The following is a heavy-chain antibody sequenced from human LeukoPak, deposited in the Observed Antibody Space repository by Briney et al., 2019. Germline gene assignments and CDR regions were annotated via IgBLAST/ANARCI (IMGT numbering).Heavy chain of an antibody. J-gene: IGHJ4*02. CDR3: AKRNSN. CDR1: GFTFSSYA. CDR2: ISGSGGST. V-gene: IGHV3-23*01. Sequence: GGSLRLSCAAPGFTFSSYAMSWVRQAPGRGLEWVSSISGSGGSTFYADSVKGRFTISRDNSNNTLYLQVNGLRAEDTAVYYCAKRNSNWGQGTLVTVSS. D-gene: IGHD2-21*01.